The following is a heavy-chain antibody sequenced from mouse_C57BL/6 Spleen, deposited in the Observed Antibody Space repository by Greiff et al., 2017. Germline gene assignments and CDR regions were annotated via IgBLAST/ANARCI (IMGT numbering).Heavy chain of an antibody. Sequence: VQLQQPGAELVKPGASVKVSCKASGYTFTSYWMHWVKQRPGQGLEWIGRIHPSDSDTNYNQKFKGKATLTVDKSSSTAYMQLSSLTSEDSAVYYCAIDGSMVTTGYFDVWGTGTTVTVSS. CDR3: AIDGSMVTTGYFDV. D-gene: IGHD2-2*01. CDR2: IHPSDSDT. V-gene: IGHV1-74*01. CDR1: GYTFTSYW. J-gene: IGHJ1*03.